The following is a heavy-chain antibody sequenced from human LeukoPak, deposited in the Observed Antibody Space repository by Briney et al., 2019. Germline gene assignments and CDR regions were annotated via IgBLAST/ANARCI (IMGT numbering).Heavy chain of an antibody. D-gene: IGHD3-3*01. CDR2: IYYSGST. Sequence: PSETLSLTCTVSGGSISSSSYYWGWIRQPPGKGLEWIGSIYYSGSTYYNPSRKSRVTISVDTSKNQFSLKLSSVTAADTAVYYCARMLTIFGVVIDYWGQGTLVTVSS. CDR1: GGSISSSSYY. V-gene: IGHV4-39*07. CDR3: ARMLTIFGVVIDY. J-gene: IGHJ4*02.